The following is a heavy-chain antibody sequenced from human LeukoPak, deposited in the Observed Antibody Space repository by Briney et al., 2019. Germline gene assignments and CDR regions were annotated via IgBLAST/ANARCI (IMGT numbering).Heavy chain of an antibody. CDR1: GITFSSYA. CDR3: AKDAGATMIIVVNYFDW. V-gene: IGHV3-23*01. Sequence: GGSLRLSCSASGITFSSYAMSWVRQAPGKGLEWVSGVSASGDTTYYAGSVKGRFTISRDNSKNTLYLQMNSPTAEDTAIYYCAKDAGATMIIVVNYFDWWGQGTLVTVSS. CDR2: VSASGDTT. D-gene: IGHD3-22*01. J-gene: IGHJ4*02.